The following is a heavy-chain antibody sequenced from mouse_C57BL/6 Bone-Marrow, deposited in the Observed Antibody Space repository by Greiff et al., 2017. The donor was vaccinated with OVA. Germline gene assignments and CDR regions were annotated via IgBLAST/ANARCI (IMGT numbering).Heavy chain of an antibody. CDR2: IHPNSGST. V-gene: IGHV1-64*01. CDR1: GYTFTSYW. CDR3: ASSAYDGHFDY. J-gene: IGHJ2*01. Sequence: QVQLQQPGAELVKPGASVKLSCKASGYTFTSYWMHWVKQRPGQGLEWIGMIHPNSGSTNYNEKFKSKATLTVDKSSSMAYRQLSSLTSEDSAVEYCASSAYDGHFDYWGQGTTLTVSS. D-gene: IGHD2-3*01.